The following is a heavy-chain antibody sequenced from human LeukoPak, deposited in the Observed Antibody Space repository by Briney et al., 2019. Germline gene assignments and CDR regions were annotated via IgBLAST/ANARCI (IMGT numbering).Heavy chain of an antibody. D-gene: IGHD3-16*01. V-gene: IGHV3-23*01. CDR2: ISASGDST. Sequence: GAPLRLSCAASGFTFSSHAMSWVRQAAGNGPEWVSVISASGDSTYYADAVKGRFTISRDNSKNTLWLQMNSLRVEDTAVYYCAKGGALDPWGQGTLVTVSS. J-gene: IGHJ5*02. CDR3: AKGGALDP. CDR1: GFTFSSHA.